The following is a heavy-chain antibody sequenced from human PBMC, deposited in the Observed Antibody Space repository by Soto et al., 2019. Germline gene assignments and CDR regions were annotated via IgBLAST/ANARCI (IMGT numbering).Heavy chain of an antibody. CDR3: ARDRGGYNWNPAPHYYYYYGMDV. D-gene: IGHD1-20*01. CDR1: GGTFSSYA. V-gene: IGHV1-69*13. J-gene: IGHJ6*02. Sequence: GASVKVSCKASGGTFSSYAISWVRQAPGQGLEWMGGIIPIFGTANYAQKFQGRVTITADESTSTAYMELSSLRSEDTAVYYCARDRGGYNWNPAPHYYYYYGMDVWGQGTTVTVSS. CDR2: IIPIFGTA.